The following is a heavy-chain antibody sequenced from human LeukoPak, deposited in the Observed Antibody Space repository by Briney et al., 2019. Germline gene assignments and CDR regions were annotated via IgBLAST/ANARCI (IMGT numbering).Heavy chain of an antibody. Sequence: ASVKVSCKASGYTFTGYYMHWVRQAPGQGLEWMGRINPNSGGTNYAQNFQGRVTMTRDTSISTAYMELSRLRSDDTAVYYCAREGTKSSSSWSHLYYYMDVWGKGTTVTVSS. CDR2: INPNSGGT. J-gene: IGHJ6*03. CDR1: GYTFTGYY. D-gene: IGHD6-13*01. CDR3: AREGTKSSSSWSHLYYYMDV. V-gene: IGHV1-2*06.